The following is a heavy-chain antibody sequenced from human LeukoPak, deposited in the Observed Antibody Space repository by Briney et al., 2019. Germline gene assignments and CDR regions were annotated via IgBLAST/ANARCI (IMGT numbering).Heavy chain of an antibody. D-gene: IGHD3-16*01. CDR1: GYSFTTHW. Sequence: PGESLKISCKGSGYSFTTHWIGWVRQMPGKGLEWMGIIYPDDSNARYSPSFQGQVTLSADKSINTAYLQWSSLRASDTAIYYCARLEEDLTLGVAGYWFVPWGQGTLVTVSS. CDR3: ARLEEDLTLGVAGYWFVP. V-gene: IGHV5-51*01. J-gene: IGHJ5*02. CDR2: IYPDDSNA.